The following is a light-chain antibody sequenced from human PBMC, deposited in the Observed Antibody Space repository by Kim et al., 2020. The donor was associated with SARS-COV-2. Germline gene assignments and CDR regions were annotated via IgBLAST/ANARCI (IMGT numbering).Light chain of an antibody. V-gene: IGLV3-1*01. CDR2: QDS. CDR3: QAWDSSTEEV. J-gene: IGLJ2*01. CDR1: KLGDND. Sequence: VSPGQTATTTCSGDKLGDNDACWYQHKPGQSPVLVIYQDSKRPSGIPELFSGSNSGNTATLTISGTQAMDEADYYCQAWDSSTEEVFGGGTKVTVL.